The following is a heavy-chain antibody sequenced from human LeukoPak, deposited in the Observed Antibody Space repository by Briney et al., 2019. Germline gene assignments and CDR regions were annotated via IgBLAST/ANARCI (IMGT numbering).Heavy chain of an antibody. J-gene: IGHJ2*01. CDR1: GGSLSSYY. CDR3: ARGEDHDILTGYQPYWHFDL. D-gene: IGHD3-9*01. V-gene: IGHV4-59*01. Sequence: SETLSLTCTVSGGSLSSYYWSWIRQPPGKGLEWIGYIYYSGSTYYNPSLKSRVTFSVDTSKNQFSLKLGSVTAGDTAAYYCARGEDHDILTGYQPYWHFDLWGRGTLVTVSS. CDR2: IYYSGST.